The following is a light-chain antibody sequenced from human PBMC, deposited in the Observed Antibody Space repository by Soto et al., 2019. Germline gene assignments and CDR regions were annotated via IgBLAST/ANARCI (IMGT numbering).Light chain of an antibody. Sequence: EIVLTQSPATLALSPGESATLSCRASQSVSSNLTWYQHKPGQAPRILIYGASTRDTGVPARLSGSGSGTEFTLTISSLQSEDFAVYYCQQYNNWPFTFGQGTRLEIK. CDR3: QQYNNWPFT. V-gene: IGKV3-15*01. CDR2: GAS. CDR1: QSVSSN. J-gene: IGKJ5*01.